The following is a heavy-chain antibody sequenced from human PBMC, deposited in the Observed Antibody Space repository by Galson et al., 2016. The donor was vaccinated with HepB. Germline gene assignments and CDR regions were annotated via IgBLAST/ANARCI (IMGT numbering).Heavy chain of an antibody. Sequence: SLRLSCAASGFAFSEYYMSWIRQAPGKGLEWVSYIHSSGSSMYYADSVKGRFTISRDNSKNTLSLQMNSLRAEDTAVYYCAKAPPFSGSYNFDYWGQGTLVTVSS. V-gene: IGHV3-11*04. J-gene: IGHJ4*02. CDR2: IHSSGSSM. D-gene: IGHD3-10*01. CDR1: GFAFSEYY. CDR3: AKAPPFSGSYNFDY.